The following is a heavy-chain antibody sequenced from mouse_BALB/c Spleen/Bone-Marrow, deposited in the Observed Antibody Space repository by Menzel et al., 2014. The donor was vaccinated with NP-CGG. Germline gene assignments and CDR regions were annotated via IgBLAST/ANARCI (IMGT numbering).Heavy chain of an antibody. Sequence: EVQRVESGGDLVKPGGSPKLSCAASGFTFSTYGMSWVRQTPDKRLEWVATISSGGGYTYYPDSVKGRFTISRDNANNTLYLQMSSLKSEDTAMYYCTRQRNWDHYAMDYWGQGTSVTVSS. V-gene: IGHV5-6*01. D-gene: IGHD4-1*01. CDR1: GFTFSTYG. J-gene: IGHJ4*01. CDR2: ISSGGGYT. CDR3: TRQRNWDHYAMDY.